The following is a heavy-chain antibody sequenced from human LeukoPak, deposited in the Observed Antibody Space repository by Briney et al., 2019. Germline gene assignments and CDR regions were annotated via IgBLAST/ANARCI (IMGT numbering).Heavy chain of an antibody. Sequence: PSETLSLTCTVSGDFISSYYWIWIRQPPGKGLEWIGYIYYSGSTNYNPSLKSRVTISVDTSKNQFSLKLSSVTAADTAVYYCARRGSSSDYWGQGTLVTVSS. CDR1: GDFISSYY. CDR3: ARRGSSSDY. V-gene: IGHV4-59*01. CDR2: IYYSGST. J-gene: IGHJ4*02. D-gene: IGHD6-13*01.